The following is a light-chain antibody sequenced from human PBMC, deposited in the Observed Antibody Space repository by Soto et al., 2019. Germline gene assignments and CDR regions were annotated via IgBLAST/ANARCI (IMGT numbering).Light chain of an antibody. Sequence: QSVLAQPRSVSGSPGQSVTLSCTGTSSDVGGYDFVSWYQQYPGKAPKLIIFDVTERTSGVPDRFSGSKSGNSASLTISGLQAEDEADYYCSSYAGSYILGVFGGGTNLTVL. CDR1: SSDVGGYDF. V-gene: IGLV2-11*01. CDR3: SSYAGSYILGV. J-gene: IGLJ3*02. CDR2: DVT.